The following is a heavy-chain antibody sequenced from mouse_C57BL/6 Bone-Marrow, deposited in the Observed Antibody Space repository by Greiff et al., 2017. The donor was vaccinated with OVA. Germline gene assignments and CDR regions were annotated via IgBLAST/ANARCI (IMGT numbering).Heavy chain of an antibody. CDR2: ISNGGGST. Sequence: EVHLVESGGGLVQPGGSLKLSCAASGFTFSDYHMYWVRQTPEKRLEWVAYISNGGGSTYYPDTVKGRFTISRDNAKNTLYLQMSRLKSEDTAMYYCARQSWFAYWGQGTLVTVSA. J-gene: IGHJ3*01. CDR3: ARQSWFAY. V-gene: IGHV5-12*01. CDR1: GFTFSDYH.